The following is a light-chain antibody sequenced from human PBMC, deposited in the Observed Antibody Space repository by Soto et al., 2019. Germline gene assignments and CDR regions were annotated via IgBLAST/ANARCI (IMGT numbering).Light chain of an antibody. J-gene: IGLJ1*01. CDR2: EVS. CDR3: SSYAGSNIFV. V-gene: IGLV2-8*01. CDR1: SSDVGGYNF. Sequence: QSVLTQPPSASGSPGQSVTISCTGTSSDVGGYNFVAWYQQHPGKAPKLMISEVSKRPSGVPDRFSGSKSGNTASLTVPGLQAEDEADYYCSSYAGSNIFVFGTGTKVTVL.